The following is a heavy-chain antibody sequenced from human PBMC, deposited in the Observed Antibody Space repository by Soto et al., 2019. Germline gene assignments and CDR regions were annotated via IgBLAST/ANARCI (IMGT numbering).Heavy chain of an antibody. CDR1: GGYFSGYD. Sequence: SVTKCVTCAVYGGYFSGYDWSWIRKNTGKGLEWIGEINHSGSTNYNPSLKSRVTISVDTSKNQFSLKLSSVTAADTAVYYCARGRGIAARPAYYYYYMDVWGKGTTVTVSS. CDR2: INHSGST. CDR3: ARGRGIAARPAYYYYYMDV. J-gene: IGHJ6*03. D-gene: IGHD6-6*01. V-gene: IGHV4-34*01.